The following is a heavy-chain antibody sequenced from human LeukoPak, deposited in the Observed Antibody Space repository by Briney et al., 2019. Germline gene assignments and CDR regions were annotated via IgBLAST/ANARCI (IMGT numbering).Heavy chain of an antibody. CDR3: ARVQQVVVISYYMDV. CDR2: IRYDGSNK. V-gene: IGHV3-30*02. CDR1: GFTFSSYG. J-gene: IGHJ6*03. Sequence: GGALRLSCAASGFTFSSYGMHWVRQAPGQGLEGVAFIRYDGSNKYYADSVKGRFTISRDNSKNTMYLLMNSLRAEDTAVYYCARVQQVVVISYYMDVWGKGTTVTVSS. D-gene: IGHD3-22*01.